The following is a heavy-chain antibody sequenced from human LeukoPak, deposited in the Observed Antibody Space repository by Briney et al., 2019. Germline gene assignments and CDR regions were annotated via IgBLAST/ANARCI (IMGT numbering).Heavy chain of an antibody. CDR1: GFTFSSYG. CDR3: AKDYYYDSSGSLSGYFQH. D-gene: IGHD3-22*01. J-gene: IGHJ1*01. Sequence: GGSLRLSCAASGFTFSSYGMHWVRQAPGKGLEWVAVIWYDGSNKYYADSVKGRFTISRDNSKNTLYLQMNSLRAEDTAVFYCAKDYYYDSSGSLSGYFQHWGQGTLVTVSS. CDR2: IWYDGSNK. V-gene: IGHV3-33*06.